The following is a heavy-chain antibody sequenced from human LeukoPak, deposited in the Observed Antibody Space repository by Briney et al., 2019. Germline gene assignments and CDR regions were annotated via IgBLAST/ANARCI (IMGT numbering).Heavy chain of an antibody. CDR1: GASISSDY. CDR3: ARLGGTNWYNWFDP. V-gene: IGHV4-4*07. J-gene: IGHJ5*02. Sequence: SETLSLTCTVSGASISSDYWSWIRQPAGKGLEWIGRVYPTGSTNFSPSLKNRVTMSIDTSKNQFSLNLSSVTAADTAVYYCARLGGTNWYNWFDPWGQGTLVIVSS. CDR2: VYPTGST. D-gene: IGHD1-1*01.